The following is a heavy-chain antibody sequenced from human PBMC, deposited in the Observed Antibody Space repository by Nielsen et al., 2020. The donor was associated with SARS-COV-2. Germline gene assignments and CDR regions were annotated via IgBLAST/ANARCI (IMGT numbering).Heavy chain of an antibody. Sequence: GSSLKISCAASGFTFSSYSMNWVRQAPGKGLEWVSSISSSSSYIYYADSVKGRFTISRDNAKNSLYLQMNSLRAEDTAVYYCARDLAVAEAYWGQGTLVTVSS. CDR1: GFTFSSYS. D-gene: IGHD6-19*01. V-gene: IGHV3-21*01. J-gene: IGHJ4*02. CDR3: ARDLAVAEAY. CDR2: ISSSSSYI.